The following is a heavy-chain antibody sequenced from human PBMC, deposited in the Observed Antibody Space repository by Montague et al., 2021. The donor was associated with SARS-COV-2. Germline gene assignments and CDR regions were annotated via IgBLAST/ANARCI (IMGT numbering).Heavy chain of an antibody. D-gene: IGHD3-22*01. V-gene: IGHV3-23*03. CDR1: GFTFSSYA. CDR3: AKGAGRYYDSSGYYGY. J-gene: IGHJ4*02. Sequence: SLRLSCAASGFTFSSYAMSWVRQAPGKGLEWVSVIYVGGSSTYYADFVKGRFTISRDNSKNTLYLQMNRLRAEDTAVYYCAKGAGRYYDSSGYYGYWGQGTLVTVSS. CDR2: IYVGGSST.